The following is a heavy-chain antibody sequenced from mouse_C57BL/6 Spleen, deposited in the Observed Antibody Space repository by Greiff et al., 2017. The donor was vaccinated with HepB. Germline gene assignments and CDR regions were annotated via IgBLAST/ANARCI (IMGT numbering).Heavy chain of an antibody. V-gene: IGHV5-17*01. D-gene: IGHD2-2*01. CDR3: ARATMVPYYAMDY. CDR2: ISSGSSTI. J-gene: IGHJ4*01. CDR1: GFTFSDYG. Sequence: DVKLVESGGGLVKPGGSLKLSCAASGFTFSDYGMHWVRQAPEKGLEWVAYISSGSSTIYYADTVKGRFTISRDNAKNTLFLQMTSLRSEDTAMYYCARATMVPYYAMDYWGQGTSVTVSS.